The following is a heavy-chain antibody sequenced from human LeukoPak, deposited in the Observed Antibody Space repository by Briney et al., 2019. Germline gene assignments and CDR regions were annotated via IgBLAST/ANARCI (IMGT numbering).Heavy chain of an antibody. CDR3: ARDAPSPGAAHSSSYYFDY. Sequence: PGGSLRLSCAASGFTFSSYAMSWVRQAPGKGLEWVSAISDSGGSTYYTDSVKGRFTISRDNSKNTLYLQMNSLRIEDTAEYYCARDAPSPGAAHSSSYYFDYWGQGTLVTVSS. V-gene: IGHV3-23*01. J-gene: IGHJ4*02. CDR1: GFTFSSYA. CDR2: ISDSGGST. D-gene: IGHD6-13*01.